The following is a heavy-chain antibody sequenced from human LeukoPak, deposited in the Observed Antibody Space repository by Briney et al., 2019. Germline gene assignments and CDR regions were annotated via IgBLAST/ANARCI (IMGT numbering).Heavy chain of an antibody. V-gene: IGHV1-8*01. CDR3: ACRPLEWLPSYYYYYMDV. J-gene: IGHJ6*03. D-gene: IGHD3-3*01. Sequence: VASVKVSCKASGYTFTSYDINWVRQATGQGLEWMGWMSPNSGNTGYAQKFQGRVTMTRNTSISTAYMELSSLRSEDTAVYYCACRPLEWLPSYYYYYMDVWGKGTTVTVSS. CDR2: MSPNSGNT. CDR1: GYTFTSYD.